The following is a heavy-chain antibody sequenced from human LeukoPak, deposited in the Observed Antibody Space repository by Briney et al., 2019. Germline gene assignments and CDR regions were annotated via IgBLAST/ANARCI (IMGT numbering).Heavy chain of an antibody. V-gene: IGHV3-21*01. J-gene: IGHJ6*04. D-gene: IGHD2-8*01. CDR1: GFTFSSYS. Sequence: GGSLRLSCAASGFTFSSYSMNWVRQAPGKGLEWVSSISSSSSYIYYADSVKGRFTISRDNAKNSLYLQMNSLRAEDTAVYYCARDIPLMGYYYYGMDVWGKGTTVTVSS. CDR2: ISSSSSYI. CDR3: ARDIPLMGYYYYGMDV.